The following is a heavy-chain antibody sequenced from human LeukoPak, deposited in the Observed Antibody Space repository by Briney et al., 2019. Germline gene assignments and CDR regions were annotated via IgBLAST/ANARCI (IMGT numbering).Heavy chain of an antibody. J-gene: IGHJ2*01. Sequence: GGSRLLSGAASGFSFSSYAMSGGRPAPGKGLEWVSAISGSGGSTYYADTVKGRFTISRDNSKNTLYLQMNSLRAEDTAVYYCAKRETGYSYGKAYWYFDLWGRGTLVTVSS. V-gene: IGHV3-23*01. D-gene: IGHD5-18*01. CDR1: GFSFSSYA. CDR2: ISGSGGST. CDR3: AKRETGYSYGKAYWYFDL.